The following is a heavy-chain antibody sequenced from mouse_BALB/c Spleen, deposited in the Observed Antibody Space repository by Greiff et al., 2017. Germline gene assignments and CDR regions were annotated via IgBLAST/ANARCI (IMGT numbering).Heavy chain of an antibody. CDR2: INPGSGGT. D-gene: IGHD3-1*01. CDR3: ARSGGGPRDAAWFAY. CDR1: GYAFTNYL. Sequence: QVQLQQSGAELVRPGTSVKVSCKASGYAFTNYLIEWVKQRHGQGLAWIGVINPGSGGTNYNEKFKGKATLTADKSSSTSYMQLSRLTSDDSAVYFCARSGGGPRDAAWFAYWGQGTLVTVSA. J-gene: IGHJ3*01. V-gene: IGHV1-54*01.